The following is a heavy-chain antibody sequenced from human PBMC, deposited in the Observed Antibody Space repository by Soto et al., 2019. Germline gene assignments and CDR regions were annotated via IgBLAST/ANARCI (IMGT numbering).Heavy chain of an antibody. Sequence: SETLSLTCTVSGGSISSGGYYWSWIRQHPGKGLEWIGYIYYSGSTYYNPSLKSRVTISVDTSKNQFSLKLSSVTAADTAVYYCARSCSACAGDCYLHFDYWGHGAMVTVSS. D-gene: IGHD2-21*02. V-gene: IGHV4-31*03. CDR3: ARSCSACAGDCYLHFDY. CDR2: IYYSGST. J-gene: IGHJ4*01. CDR1: GGSISSGGYY.